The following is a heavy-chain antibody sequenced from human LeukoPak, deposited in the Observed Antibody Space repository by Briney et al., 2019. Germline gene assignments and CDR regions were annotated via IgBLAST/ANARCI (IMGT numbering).Heavy chain of an antibody. J-gene: IGHJ4*02. CDR3: ARDSFETDIDY. V-gene: IGHV3-7*01. CDR2: IKEDGSET. CDR1: GFTFSTYW. Sequence: GGSLRLSCAVSGFTFSTYWMSWVRHAPGKGLEWVANIKEDGSETYYVDSLKGRFTISRDNVKNSLYLQINSLRADDPAVYYCARDSFETDIDYWGQGTLVTVSS. D-gene: IGHD1-14*01.